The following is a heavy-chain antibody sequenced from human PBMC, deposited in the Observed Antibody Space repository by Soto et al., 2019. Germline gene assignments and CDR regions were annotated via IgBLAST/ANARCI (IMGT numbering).Heavy chain of an antibody. V-gene: IGHV4-34*01. CDR3: ATRRDGYNYFDY. CDR2: INHSGST. D-gene: IGHD5-12*01. Sequence: ETLSLTCAVYGGSFSGYYWSWIRQPPGKGLEWIGEINHSGSTNYNPSLKSRVTISVDTSKNQFSLKLSSVTAADTAVYYCATRRDGYNYFDYWGQGTLVTVSS. J-gene: IGHJ4*02. CDR1: GGSFSGYY.